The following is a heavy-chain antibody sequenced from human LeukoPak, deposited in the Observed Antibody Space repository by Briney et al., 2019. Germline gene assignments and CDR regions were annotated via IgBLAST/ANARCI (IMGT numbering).Heavy chain of an antibody. CDR1: GFTYSNYY. Sequence: GGSLRLSCAASGFTYSNYYISWIRQAPGKGLEWVSYISGNGGTKYDADSVKGRFIMTRDSAKKSVYLQMTSLRVEDTAVYYCGRGIPVDYWGQGLLVTVSS. CDR2: ISGNGGTK. CDR3: GRGIPVDY. V-gene: IGHV3-11*01. J-gene: IGHJ4*02.